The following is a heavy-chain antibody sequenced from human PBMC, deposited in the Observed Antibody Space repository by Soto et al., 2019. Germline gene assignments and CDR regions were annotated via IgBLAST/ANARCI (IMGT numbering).Heavy chain of an antibody. Sequence: GGSLRLSCAASGFRLDGYAMHWVRQAPGKGLEWVSGLSWDGGDFDYSDSVKGRFTISRDNAKNSLYLQMNGLRAEDTAVYYCARVNRTPYYYNTSGYYSRWFDSWGQGTLVTVSS. CDR2: LSWDGGDF. J-gene: IGHJ5*01. V-gene: IGHV3-9*01. D-gene: IGHD3-22*01. CDR1: GFRLDGYA. CDR3: ARVNRTPYYYNTSGYYSRWFDS.